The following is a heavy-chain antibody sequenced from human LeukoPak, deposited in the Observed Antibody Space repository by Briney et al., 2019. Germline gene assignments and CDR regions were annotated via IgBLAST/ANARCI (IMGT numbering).Heavy chain of an antibody. CDR1: GGTFSSYA. V-gene: IGHV1-69*01. CDR3: ASTYSGSYSHYYYGMDV. J-gene: IGHJ6*02. Sequence: GASVKVSCKASGGTFSSYAISWVRQAPGQGLEWMGGIIPIFGTANYAQKFQGRVTITADESTSTAYMELSSPRSEDTAVYYCASTYSGSYSHYYYGMDVWGQGTTVTVSS. D-gene: IGHD1-26*01. CDR2: IIPIFGTA.